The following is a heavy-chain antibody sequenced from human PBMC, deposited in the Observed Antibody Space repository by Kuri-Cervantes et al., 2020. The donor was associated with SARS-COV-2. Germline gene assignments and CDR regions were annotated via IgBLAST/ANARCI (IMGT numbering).Heavy chain of an antibody. V-gene: IGHV1-69*10. CDR1: GYSFTSYA. D-gene: IGHD5-12*01. CDR2: IIPILGIA. J-gene: IGHJ6*02. Sequence: SVKVSCKASGYSFTSYAISWVRQAPGQGLEWMGGIIPILGIANYAQKFQGRVTITADKSTSTAYMELSSLRSEDTAVYYCARDRGDIVATKLYYYYGMDVWGQGTTVTVSS. CDR3: ARDRGDIVATKLYYYYGMDV.